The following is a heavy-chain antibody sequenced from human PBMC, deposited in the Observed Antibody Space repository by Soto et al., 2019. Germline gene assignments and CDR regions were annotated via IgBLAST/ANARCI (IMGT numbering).Heavy chain of an antibody. CDR1: GSTFSSYG. CDR3: ARGGRYCSGGSCPYYYYGMDV. CDR2: IWYDGSNK. V-gene: IGHV3-33*01. D-gene: IGHD2-15*01. J-gene: IGHJ6*02. Sequence: GGSLRLSCAASGSTFSSYGMHWVRQAPGKGLEWVAVIWYDGSNKYYADSVKGRFTISRDNSKNTLYLQMNSLRAEDTAVYYCARGGRYCSGGSCPYYYYGMDVWGQGTTVTVSS.